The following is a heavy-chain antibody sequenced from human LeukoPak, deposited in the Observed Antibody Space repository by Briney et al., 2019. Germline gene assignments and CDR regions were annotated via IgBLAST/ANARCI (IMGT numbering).Heavy chain of an antibody. D-gene: IGHD1-26*01. CDR1: GFTFSSYA. CDR3: AKTMGAIDHDY. J-gene: IGHJ4*02. CDR2: ISNSGGST. V-gene: IGHV3-23*01. Sequence: GGSLRLPCAASGFTFSSYAMAWVRQAPGKGLEWVSTISNSGGSTYYADSVKGRFTISRDNSKNTLYLQMNSLRAEDTAVYFCAKTMGAIDHDYWGQGTLVTVSS.